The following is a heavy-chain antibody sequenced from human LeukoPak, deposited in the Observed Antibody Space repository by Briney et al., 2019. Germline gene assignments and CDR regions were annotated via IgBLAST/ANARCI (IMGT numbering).Heavy chain of an antibody. J-gene: IGHJ4*02. CDR2: ISAYNGNT. Sequence: ASVKVSCKASGYTFTSYGISWVRQAPGQGLEWMGWISAYNGNTSYAQKFQGRVTMTRDMSTSTVYMELSSLRSEDTAVYYCARDEAGTRAHDYWGQGTLVTVSS. CDR3: ARDEAGTRAHDY. D-gene: IGHD6-19*01. V-gene: IGHV1-18*01. CDR1: GYTFTSYG.